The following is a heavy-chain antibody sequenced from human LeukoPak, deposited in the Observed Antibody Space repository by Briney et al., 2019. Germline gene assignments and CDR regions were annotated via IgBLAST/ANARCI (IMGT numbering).Heavy chain of an antibody. Sequence: GGSLRLSCAASGFTFSSYAMSWVRQAPGKGLEWVSAISGSGGSTYYADSVKGRFTISRDNSKNTLYLQMNSLRAEDTAVYYCAKETIHSSSSYVWFDPWGQGTLVTVSS. CDR2: ISGSGGST. CDR1: GFTFSSYA. J-gene: IGHJ5*02. D-gene: IGHD6-13*01. CDR3: AKETIHSSSSYVWFDP. V-gene: IGHV3-23*01.